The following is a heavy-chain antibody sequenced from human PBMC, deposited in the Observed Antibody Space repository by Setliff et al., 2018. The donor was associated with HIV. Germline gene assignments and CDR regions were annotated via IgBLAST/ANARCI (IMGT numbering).Heavy chain of an antibody. CDR2: IIPIFDTT. CDR1: GGTFSTYA. D-gene: IGHD2-21*01. J-gene: IGHJ6*03. CDR3: ARGLPDIVGTTNDFFYYMDV. V-gene: IGHV1-69*13. Sequence: SVKVSCKASGGTFSTYAISWVRQAPGQGLEWMGGIIPIFDTTNYAQKFRGRVSISAVDSTKTAYMELSSLTSEDTAIYYCARGLPDIVGTTNDFFYYMDVWGKGTTVTVSS.